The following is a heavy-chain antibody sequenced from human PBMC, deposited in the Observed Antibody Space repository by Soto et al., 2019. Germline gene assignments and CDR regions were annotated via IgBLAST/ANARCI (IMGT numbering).Heavy chain of an antibody. CDR3: ARDEAPYDHDDSAYFSL. D-gene: IGHD3-22*01. CDR1: GDSISNDF. J-gene: IGHJ4*02. V-gene: IGHV4-59*01. CDR2: IHSSGTT. Sequence: SETLSLTCTVSGDSISNDFWSWIRQPPGKGLEWIGYIHSSGTTNYNPSLKSRVTLSLDTSKNQFSLKLRSVTAADTAVYYCARDEAPYDHDDSAYFSLWGQGTLVTVSS.